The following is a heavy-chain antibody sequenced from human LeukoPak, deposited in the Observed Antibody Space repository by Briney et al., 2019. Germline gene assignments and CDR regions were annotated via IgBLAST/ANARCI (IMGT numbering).Heavy chain of an antibody. CDR2: IYPVDSHT. V-gene: IGHV5-51*01. J-gene: IGHJ4*02. Sequence: GGSLEISCEGSGCIFTSYWIGWARRLPGKGLGWMRIIYPVDSHTTSRPSFQRHVTISADKSISTASLQWSSLKASDTAMYYCARHDGGAHFDYWGQGTLVTVSS. CDR1: GCIFTSYW. CDR3: ARHDGGAHFDY. D-gene: IGHD3-3*01.